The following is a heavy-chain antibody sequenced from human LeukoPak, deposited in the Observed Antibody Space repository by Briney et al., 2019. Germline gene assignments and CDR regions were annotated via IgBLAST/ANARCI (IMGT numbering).Heavy chain of an antibody. CDR2: ISGSGGST. V-gene: IGHV3-23*01. CDR1: GFTFSSYA. CDR3: AKDLSSIAARPKYYFDY. D-gene: IGHD6-6*01. J-gene: IGHJ4*02. Sequence: GGSLRLSCAASGFTFSSYAMSWVRQAPGKGLEWVSAISGSGGSTYYADSVKGRFTISRDNSKNTLYLQMNSLRAEDTAVYHCAKDLSSIAARPKYYFDYWGQGTLVTVSS.